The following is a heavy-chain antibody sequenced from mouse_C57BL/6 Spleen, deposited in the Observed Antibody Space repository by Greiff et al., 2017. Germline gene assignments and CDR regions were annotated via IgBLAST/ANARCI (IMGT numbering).Heavy chain of an antibody. V-gene: IGHV1-9*01. CDR3: AKGPYDGYSDYARDY. J-gene: IGHJ4*01. Sequence: QVQLKQSGAELMKPGASVKLSCKATGYTFTGYWIEWVKQRPGHGLVWNGEDLPGSGRTNYNANFKGKATFTADTSSNTAYMQLSSLTTEDSAIYDCAKGPYDGYSDYARDYWGQGTSVTVSA. CDR1: GYTFTGYW. CDR2: DLPGSGRT. D-gene: IGHD2-3*01.